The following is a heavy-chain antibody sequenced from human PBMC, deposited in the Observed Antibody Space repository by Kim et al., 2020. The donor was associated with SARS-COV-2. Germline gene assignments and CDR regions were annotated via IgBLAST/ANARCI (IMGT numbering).Heavy chain of an antibody. D-gene: IGHD3-9*01. V-gene: IGHV3-30*02. CDR3: AKKGADILTGGSIDY. J-gene: IGHJ4*02. Sequence: SDSVKGRFTISRDKSKNMMYLQMNSLRAEDTAVYYCAKKGADILTGGSIDYWGQGTLVTVSS.